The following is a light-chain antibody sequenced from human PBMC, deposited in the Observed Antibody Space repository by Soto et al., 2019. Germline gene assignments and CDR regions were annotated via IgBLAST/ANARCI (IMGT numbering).Light chain of an antibody. CDR2: KAS. CDR1: QIIDTW. CDR3: QQYETYSPWT. Sequence: DIQMTQSPSSLSASVGDRITITCRASQIIDTWLAWYQQKPGKAPRLLIYKASSLENGVPSRFSGSGSGTEFTLTISSLQPDDFATYYCQQYETYSPWTFGQGTKVDIK. V-gene: IGKV1-5*03. J-gene: IGKJ1*01.